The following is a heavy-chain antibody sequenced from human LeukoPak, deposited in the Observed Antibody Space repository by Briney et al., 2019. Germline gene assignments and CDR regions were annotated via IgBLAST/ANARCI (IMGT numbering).Heavy chain of an antibody. J-gene: IGHJ4*02. D-gene: IGHD6-13*01. Sequence: GGSLRLSCAASGFTFSSYAMSWVRQAPGKGLEWVSAISGSGGSTYYADSVKGRFTISRDNSKNTLYLQMNSLRAEDTAVYYCARDRGSSSLIYFDYCGQGTLVTVSS. CDR3: ARDRGSSSLIYFDY. CDR1: GFTFSSYA. CDR2: ISGSGGST. V-gene: IGHV3-23*01.